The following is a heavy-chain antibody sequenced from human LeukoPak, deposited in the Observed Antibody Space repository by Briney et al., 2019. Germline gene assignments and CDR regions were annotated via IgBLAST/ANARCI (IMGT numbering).Heavy chain of an antibody. V-gene: IGHV3-7*01. CDR3: ARRGMYSSSWTYFDS. D-gene: IGHD6-13*01. CDR2: IKQDGSEK. Sequence: PGGSLRLSCAASGFTFGSQWMSWVRQAPGKGLDWVANIKQDGSEKYYVDSVKGRFTISRDNAKNSLYLQMNSLRAEDTAVYYCARRGMYSSSWTYFDSWGQGTLVTVSS. J-gene: IGHJ4*02. CDR1: GFTFGSQW.